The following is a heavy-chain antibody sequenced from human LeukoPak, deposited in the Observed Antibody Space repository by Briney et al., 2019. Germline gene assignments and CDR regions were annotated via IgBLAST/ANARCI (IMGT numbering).Heavy chain of an antibody. D-gene: IGHD5-12*01. CDR2: IYYSGST. CDR3: ASNKGSGYDFDY. CDR1: CGASIRSRYY. V-gene: IGHV4-39*07. Sequence: PSLALSLAGTVSCGASIRSRYYWGWIRQPPGKGLEWIGSIYYSGSTYYNPSLKSRVTISVDTSKNQFSLKLSSVTAVDTAVYYCASNKGSGYDFDYWGQGTLVTVSS. J-gene: IGHJ4*02.